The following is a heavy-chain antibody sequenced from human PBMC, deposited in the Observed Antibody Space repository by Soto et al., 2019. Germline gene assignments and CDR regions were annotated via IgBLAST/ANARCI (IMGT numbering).Heavy chain of an antibody. V-gene: IGHV1-2*02. J-gene: IGHJ4*02. CDR3: GRGRSGQIVVFY. D-gene: IGHD1-26*01. Sequence: ASVKVSCKASGYTFTGHYIHWVRQAPEQGPEWMGEIGPESGATRYAQRFQGRVTMTRDMSITTVYMELNNLSPDDTAVYYCGRGRSGQIVVFYWGQGTPVTVSS. CDR1: GYTFTGHY. CDR2: IGPESGAT.